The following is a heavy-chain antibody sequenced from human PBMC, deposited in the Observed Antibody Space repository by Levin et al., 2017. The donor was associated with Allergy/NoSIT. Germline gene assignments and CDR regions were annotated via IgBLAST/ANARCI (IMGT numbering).Heavy chain of an antibody. CDR1: GFTFSSYV. V-gene: IGHV3-23*01. J-gene: IGHJ6*02. Sequence: GGSLRLSCAASGFTFSSYVMSWVRQAPGKGLEWVSAISGSGGSTYYADSVKGRFTISRDNSKNTLYLQMNSLRAEDTAVYYCAKCYGSGSYYYYGMDVWGQGTTVTVSS. D-gene: IGHD3-10*01. CDR2: ISGSGGST. CDR3: AKCYGSGSYYYYGMDV.